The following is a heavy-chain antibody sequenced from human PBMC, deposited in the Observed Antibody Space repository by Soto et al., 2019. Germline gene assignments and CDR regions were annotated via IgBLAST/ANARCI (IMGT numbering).Heavy chain of an antibody. CDR2: IRSKAYGGTT. D-gene: IGHD3-3*01. CDR3: TREGNAGITIFGVVTIPWDGYYYGMDV. V-gene: IGHV3-49*03. CDR1: GFTFGDYA. Sequence: GGSLRLSCTASGFTFGDYAMSWFRQAPGKGLEWVGFIRSKAYGGTTEYAASVKGRFTISRDDSKSIAYLQMNSLKTEDTAVYYCTREGNAGITIFGVVTIPWDGYYYGMDVWGQGTTVTVSS. J-gene: IGHJ6*02.